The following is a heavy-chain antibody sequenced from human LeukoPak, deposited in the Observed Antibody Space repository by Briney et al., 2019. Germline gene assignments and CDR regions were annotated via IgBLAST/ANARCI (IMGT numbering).Heavy chain of an antibody. V-gene: IGHV3-30*04. J-gene: IGHJ4*02. CDR1: GFTFSSYA. CDR3: ARGIDY. Sequence: PGGSLRLSCAASGFTFSSYAMHWVRQAPGKGLEWVAVISYDGSNKYYADSVKGRFTISRDNSKNTLYLQMNSLRAEDTAVYYCARGIDYWGQGTLVTVS. CDR2: ISYDGSNK.